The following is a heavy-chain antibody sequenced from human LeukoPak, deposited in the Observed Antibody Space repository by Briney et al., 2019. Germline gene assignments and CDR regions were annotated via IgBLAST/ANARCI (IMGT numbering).Heavy chain of an antibody. V-gene: IGHV3-30*04. CDR2: ISYDGSNK. CDR3: AKDRAAAGTRWFDP. D-gene: IGHD6-13*01. CDR1: GFTFSSYA. Sequence: GGSLRLSCAASGFTFSSYAMHWVRQAPGKGLEWVAVISYDGSNKYYADSVKGRFTISRDNSKNTLYLQMNSLRAEDTAVYYCAKDRAAAGTRWFDPWGQGTLVTVSS. J-gene: IGHJ5*02.